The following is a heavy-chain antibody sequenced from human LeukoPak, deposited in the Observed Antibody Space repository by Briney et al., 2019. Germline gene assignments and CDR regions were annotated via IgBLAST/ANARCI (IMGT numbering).Heavy chain of an antibody. CDR1: GYSFINYW. CDR3: AVGRYCSSTSCPSTYSYYYMDV. J-gene: IGHJ6*03. CDR2: IYPGDSDT. D-gene: IGHD2-2*01. Sequence: GESLKISCKGSGYSFINYWIGWVRQMPGKGLEWMGIIYPGDSDTRYNPSFQGQVTISADKSISTAYLQWSSLKASDTAMYYCAVGRYCSSTSCPSTYSYYYMDVWGKGTTVTVSS. V-gene: IGHV5-51*01.